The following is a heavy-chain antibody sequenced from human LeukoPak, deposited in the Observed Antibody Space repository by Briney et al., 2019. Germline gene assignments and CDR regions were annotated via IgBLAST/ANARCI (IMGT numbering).Heavy chain of an antibody. CDR2: IRSKAFDGTT. CDR3: TRVSGYCSTTVCRNTNFNY. J-gene: IGHJ4*02. CDR1: GFTFGDNA. V-gene: IGHV3-49*04. D-gene: IGHD2-2*01. Sequence: PGGSLRLSCATSGFTFGDNAMSWVRQAPGKGLEWVGFIRSKAFDGTTEYGASMEGRFIISRDDSKSIAYLQVNSLKTEDTAMYYCTRVSGYCSTTVCRNTNFNYWGQGTLVTVSS.